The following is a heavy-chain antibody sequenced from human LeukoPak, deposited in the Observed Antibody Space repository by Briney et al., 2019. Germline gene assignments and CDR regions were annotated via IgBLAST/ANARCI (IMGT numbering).Heavy chain of an antibody. D-gene: IGHD4-17*01. CDR2: ISSSSSYI. V-gene: IGHV3-21*01. J-gene: IGHJ4*02. Sequence: GGSLRLSSAASGFTFSSYSMNWVRQAPGKGLEWVSSISSSSSYISYADSVKGRFTISRDNAKNSLYLQKNSLRAEDTAVYYCARDSYGDYLDRDFWGQGTLVTVFS. CDR3: ARDSYGDYLDRDF. CDR1: GFTFSSYS.